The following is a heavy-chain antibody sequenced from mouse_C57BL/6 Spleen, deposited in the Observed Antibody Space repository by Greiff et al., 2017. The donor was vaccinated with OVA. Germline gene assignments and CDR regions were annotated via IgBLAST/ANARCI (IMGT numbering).Heavy chain of an antibody. V-gene: IGHV1-82*01. Sequence: QVQLQQSGPELVKPGASVKISCKASGYAFSSSWMNWVKQRPGKGLEWIGRIYPGDGDTNYNGKFKGKATLTADKSSSTAYMQLSSLTSEDSAVYFCATAQTHFDYWGQGTTRTVSS. J-gene: IGHJ2*01. CDR3: ATAQTHFDY. CDR1: GYAFSSSW. D-gene: IGHD3-2*02. CDR2: IYPGDGDT.